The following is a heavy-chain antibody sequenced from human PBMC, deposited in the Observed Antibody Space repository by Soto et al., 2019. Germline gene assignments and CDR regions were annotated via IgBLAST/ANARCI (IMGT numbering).Heavy chain of an antibody. D-gene: IGHD3-16*01. V-gene: IGHV1-18*01. CDR1: GYTFTSYG. CDR3: ARDNENDYIWGIPGMDV. J-gene: IGHJ6*04. Sequence: ASVKVSCKASGYTFTSYGISWVRQAPGQGLEWMGWISAYNGNTNYAQKLQGRVTMTTDTSTSTAYMELRSLRSDDTAVYYCARDNENDYIWGIPGMDVWGKGTTVTVSS. CDR2: ISAYNGNT.